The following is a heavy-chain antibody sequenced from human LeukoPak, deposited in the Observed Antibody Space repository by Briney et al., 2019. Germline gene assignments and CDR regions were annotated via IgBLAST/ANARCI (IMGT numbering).Heavy chain of an antibody. Sequence: ASVKVSCKASGYTFTSYYMHWVRQAPGQGLEWMGIINPSGGSTSYAQKFQGRVTMTRDTSTSTVYMELSSLRSEDTAVYYCALGALRYFDWLPSPFDYWGQGTLVTVSS. J-gene: IGHJ4*02. CDR1: GYTFTSYY. CDR3: ALGALRYFDWLPSPFDY. CDR2: INPSGGST. V-gene: IGHV1-46*01. D-gene: IGHD3-9*01.